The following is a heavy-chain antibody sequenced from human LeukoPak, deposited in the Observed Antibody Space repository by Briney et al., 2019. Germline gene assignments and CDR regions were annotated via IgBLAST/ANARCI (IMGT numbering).Heavy chain of an antibody. V-gene: IGHV4-38-2*01. J-gene: IGHJ4*02. CDR2: IYHSGST. D-gene: IGHD4-23*01. CDR3: ARRTTVVNKIFDY. CDR1: GYSISSGYY. Sequence: PSETLSLTCAVSGYSISSGYYWGWIRQPPGKGLEWIGSIYHSGSTYYNPSLKSRVTISVDTSKNQFSLKLSSVTAADTAVYYCARRTTVVNKIFDYWGQGTLVTVSS.